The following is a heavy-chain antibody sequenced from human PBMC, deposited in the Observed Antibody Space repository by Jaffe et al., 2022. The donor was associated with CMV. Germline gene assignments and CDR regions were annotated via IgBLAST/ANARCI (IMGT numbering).Heavy chain of an antibody. V-gene: IGHV4-39*01. CDR1: GVSISRGIYY. J-gene: IGHJ6*03. CDR2: INYSGRT. D-gene: IGHD6-25*01. CDR3: ARQGSGSSGWGTYDYYYMDV. Sequence: QSQLQESGPGLVKPSETLSLTCTVSGVSISRGIYYWAWIRQSPGKGPEWIASINYSGRTNYNPSLKRRVTISVDTSNNQISLSVRSVTAADTAVYYCARQGSGSSGWGTYDYYYMDVWGKGTTVIVSS.